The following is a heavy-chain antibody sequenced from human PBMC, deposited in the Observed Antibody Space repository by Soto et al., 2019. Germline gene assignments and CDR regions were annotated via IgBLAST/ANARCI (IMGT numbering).Heavy chain of an antibody. CDR3: ARHGAYTFSENFDF. Sequence: HGESLKISCQGSGYAFSSYWIAWVRQMPGKGLEWMGIIYPGDSDTRYSPSFQGQVTISVDKSITTAYLQWSSLKTSDTAIYYCARHGAYTFSENFDFWGQGTLVTVSS. J-gene: IGHJ4*02. V-gene: IGHV5-51*01. D-gene: IGHD3-10*01. CDR2: IYPGDSDT. CDR1: GYAFSSYW.